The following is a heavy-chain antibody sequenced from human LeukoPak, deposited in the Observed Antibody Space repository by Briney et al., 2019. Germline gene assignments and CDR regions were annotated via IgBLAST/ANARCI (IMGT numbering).Heavy chain of an antibody. Sequence: PSETLSLTCSVSGGSISDYYWSWIRQPAGKGLEWIGRIYTSGSTNYNPSLKSRVTISVDTSKDQFSLKLSSVTAADTAVYYCAQGGIAVAGALDYWGQGTLVTVSS. J-gene: IGHJ4*02. V-gene: IGHV4-4*07. CDR3: AQGGIAVAGALDY. D-gene: IGHD6-19*01. CDR1: GGSISDYY. CDR2: IYTSGST.